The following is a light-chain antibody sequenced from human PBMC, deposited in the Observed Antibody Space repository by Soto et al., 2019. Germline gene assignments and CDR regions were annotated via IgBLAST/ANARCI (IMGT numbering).Light chain of an antibody. V-gene: IGKV3-15*01. CDR3: LQYNYWPRT. CDR2: GAS. Sequence: IVVTQSPATLSVSPGERVTLSCRAGQSVSGNLAWYQQKPGQAPRLLMYGASTRATAIPARFSGRGSGTEFTLTISSLQSEDFAVYYCLQYNYWPRTFGQGTKADI. CDR1: QSVSGN. J-gene: IGKJ1*01.